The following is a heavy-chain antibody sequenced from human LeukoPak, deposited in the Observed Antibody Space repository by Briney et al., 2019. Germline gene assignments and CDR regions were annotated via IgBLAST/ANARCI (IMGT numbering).Heavy chain of an antibody. V-gene: IGHV3-30-3*01. J-gene: IGHJ3*02. Sequence: GGSLRLSCAASGFTFSNYAMHWVRQAPGKGLEWVAVISYDGLNKYYADSMKGRFTISRDNSKNTLYLQMNSLRAEDTAVYYCAREMATIGRGAFDIWGQGTIVTVSS. CDR2: ISYDGLNK. D-gene: IGHD5-24*01. CDR1: GFTFSNYA. CDR3: AREMATIGRGAFDI.